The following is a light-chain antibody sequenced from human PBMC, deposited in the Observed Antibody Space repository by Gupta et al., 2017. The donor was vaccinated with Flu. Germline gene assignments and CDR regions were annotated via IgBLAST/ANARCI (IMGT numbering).Light chain of an antibody. Sequence: ASLSFLSLPLLLPRSGYNYLDWYLQKKGQSPQLLIYLGSKRASGVPDRFSGSGSGTDFTLKISRVEAEDVGVYYCMQVLQTPLTFGGGTKVEIK. J-gene: IGKJ4*01. CDR2: LGS. CDR3: MQVLQTPLT. V-gene: IGKV2-28*01. CDR1: PLLLPRSGYNY.